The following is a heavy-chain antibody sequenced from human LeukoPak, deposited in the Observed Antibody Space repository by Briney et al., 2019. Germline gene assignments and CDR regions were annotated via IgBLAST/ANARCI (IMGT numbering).Heavy chain of an antibody. CDR2: IYYSGST. D-gene: IGHD6-19*01. Sequence: SETLSLTCTVSGGSISSYYWGWIRQPPGKGLEWIGYIYYSGSTNYNPSLKSRVTISVDTSKNQFSLKLSSVTAADTAVYYCARTPYSSGWYGDYYGMDVWGQGTTVTVSS. J-gene: IGHJ6*02. CDR1: GGSISSYY. V-gene: IGHV4-59*01. CDR3: ARTPYSSGWYGDYYGMDV.